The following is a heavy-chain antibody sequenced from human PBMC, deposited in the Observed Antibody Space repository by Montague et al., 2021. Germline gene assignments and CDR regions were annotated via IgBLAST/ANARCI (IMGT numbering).Heavy chain of an antibody. J-gene: IGHJ4*02. D-gene: IGHD2-15*01. CDR3: ARDRRGGTYFDY. Sequence: SLRLSCAVSGLTFDNCAMTWVRQAPGKGLEWVSGISASGDNIYYADSVKGRVTISRDNSKNTLYLQMRDLRAEDTAVYYCARDRRGGTYFDYWGQGTLVTVSS. V-gene: IGHV3-23*01. CDR1: GLTFDNCA. CDR2: ISASGDNI.